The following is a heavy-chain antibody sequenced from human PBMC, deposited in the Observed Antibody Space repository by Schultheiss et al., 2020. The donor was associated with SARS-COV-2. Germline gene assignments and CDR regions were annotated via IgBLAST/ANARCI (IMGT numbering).Heavy chain of an antibody. D-gene: IGHD3-3*01. V-gene: IGHV4-4*07. Sequence: SETLSLTCTVSGGSISSYYWSWIRQPAGKGLEWIGRIYTSGSTNYNPSLKSRVTISVDTSKNQFSLKLSSVTAADTAVYYCARHIRITIFGVTYYYGMDVWGQGTTVTVSS. CDR1: GGSISSYY. J-gene: IGHJ6*02. CDR3: ARHIRITIFGVTYYYGMDV. CDR2: IYTSGST.